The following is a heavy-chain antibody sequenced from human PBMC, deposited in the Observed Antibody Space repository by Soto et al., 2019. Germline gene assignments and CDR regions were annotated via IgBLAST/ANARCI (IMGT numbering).Heavy chain of an antibody. CDR3: ATTLAGFGELPHFDY. J-gene: IGHJ4*02. D-gene: IGHD3-10*01. CDR1: GYSFTSYW. V-gene: IGHV5-51*01. CDR2: IYPGDSDT. Sequence: GESLKISCKGSGYSFTSYWIGWVRQMPGKGLEWMGIIYPGDSDTRYSPSFQGQVTISADKSISTAYLQWSSLKASDTAMYYCATTLAGFGELPHFDYWGQGTLVTVSS.